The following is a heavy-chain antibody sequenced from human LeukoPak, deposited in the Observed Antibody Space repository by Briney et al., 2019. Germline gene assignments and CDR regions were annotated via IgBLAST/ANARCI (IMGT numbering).Heavy chain of an antibody. CDR3: ARERSSGWSDY. Sequence: GRSLRLSCVASGFTFSSYWMDWVRQAPGKGLVWVSRIKTDGSSTSYADSVKGRFTISRDNAKNTLYMQMNSLRAEDTAVYYCARERSSGWSDYWGQGTLVTVSS. J-gene: IGHJ4*02. CDR2: IKTDGSST. D-gene: IGHD6-19*01. CDR1: GFTFSSYW. V-gene: IGHV3-74*01.